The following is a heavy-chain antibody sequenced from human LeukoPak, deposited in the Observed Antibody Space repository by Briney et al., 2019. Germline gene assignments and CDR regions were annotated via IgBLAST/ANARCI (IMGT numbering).Heavy chain of an antibody. V-gene: IGHV3-74*01. D-gene: IGHD2-21*02. CDR2: ITGDGSDI. Sequence: PGGSLRLSCEASGLTLSKYWLHWVRQAPGKGLVWVSRITGDGSDIAYADPVKGRFTVSSADAKNILFLQMTSLGVDDTVIYYCARDAYTATSNWLDPWGQGTLVTVSS. J-gene: IGHJ5*02. CDR3: ARDAYTATSNWLDP. CDR1: GLTLSKYW.